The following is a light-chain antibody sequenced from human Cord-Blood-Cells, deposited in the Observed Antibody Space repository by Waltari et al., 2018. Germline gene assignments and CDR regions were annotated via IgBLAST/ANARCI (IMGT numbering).Light chain of an antibody. CDR3: QQYYSTPWT. CDR1: QSVLYSSNNKNY. J-gene: IGKJ1*01. V-gene: IGKV4-1*01. CDR2: LAA. Sequence: DIVMTQSPDSLAVSLGERDTINCKSSQSVLYSSNNKNYLAWYQQKPGQPPKLLIYLAAARESGVPDRFSGSGSETDFTLTVSSLQAEDVAVYYCQQYYSTPWTFGQGTKVEIK.